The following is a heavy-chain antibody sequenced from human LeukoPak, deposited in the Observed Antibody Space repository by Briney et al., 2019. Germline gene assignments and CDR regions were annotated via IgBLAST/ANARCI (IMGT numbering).Heavy chain of an antibody. J-gene: IGHJ4*02. CDR3: ARGGTYYPCIDY. Sequence: EASVTVSCKASGYTFTSSYINWVRQAPGQGLEWMGWISAYNGRTNYAQKFQGRVTMTTDSSTSTAYMDLTSLRSDDTAVYYCARGGTYYPCIDYWGQGTLVTVSS. D-gene: IGHD1-26*01. V-gene: IGHV1-18*01. CDR2: ISAYNGRT. CDR1: GYTFTSSY.